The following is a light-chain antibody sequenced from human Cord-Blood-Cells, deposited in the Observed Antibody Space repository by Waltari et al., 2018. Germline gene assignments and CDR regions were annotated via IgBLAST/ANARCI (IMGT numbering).Light chain of an antibody. CDR3: QQYGSSPRT. V-gene: IGKV3-20*01. CDR2: GAS. J-gene: IGKJ1*01. CDR1: QSVSSSY. Sequence: EIVLTQSPGTLSLSPGERATLPCRASQSVSSSYLAWYQQKPGQAPRLIIYGASSRATGIPDRFSGSGSGTDFTLTTSRLEPEDFAVYYCQQYGSSPRTFGQGTKVEIK.